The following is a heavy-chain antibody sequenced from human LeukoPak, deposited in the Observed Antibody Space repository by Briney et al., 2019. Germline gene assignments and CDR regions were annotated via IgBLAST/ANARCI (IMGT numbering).Heavy chain of an antibody. V-gene: IGHV1-3*01. CDR2: INAGNGNT. CDR3: ARATDVYDSSGWEDY. D-gene: IGHD3-22*01. Sequence: GASVKVSCKASGYTFTSYAMHWVRQAPGQRLEWMGWINAGNGNTKYSQKFQGRVTITRDTSASTAYMELSSLRSEDTAVYYCARATDVYDSSGWEDYWGQGTLVTVSS. J-gene: IGHJ4*02. CDR1: GYTFTSYA.